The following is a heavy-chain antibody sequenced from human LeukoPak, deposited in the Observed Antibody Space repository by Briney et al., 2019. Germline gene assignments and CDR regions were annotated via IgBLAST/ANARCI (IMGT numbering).Heavy chain of an antibody. Sequence: SETLSLTCAVSGGSFSGYYWSWIRQPPGKGLEWIGEINDTGSTNYNPSLKSRVTMSVDTSKNQISLNVTSVTAADTAVYYCARVVVGYCSSTSCSSGWVRVLSRRDFDHWGQGTLVTVSS. CDR1: GGSFSGYY. CDR3: ARVVVGYCSSTSCSSGWVRVLSRRDFDH. CDR2: INDTGST. D-gene: IGHD2-2*01. V-gene: IGHV4-34*10. J-gene: IGHJ4*02.